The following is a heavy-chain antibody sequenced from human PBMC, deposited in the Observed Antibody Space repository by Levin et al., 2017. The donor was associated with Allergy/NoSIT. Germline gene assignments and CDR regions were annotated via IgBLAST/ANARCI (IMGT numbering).Heavy chain of an antibody. D-gene: IGHD2-15*01. Sequence: SQTLSLPCTVSGGSIRSGSYYWSWIRQHPGKGLEWIGYIYYSGSAYFNPSLKSRLNISVDTSKNLFSLRLNSVTAADTAVYYCARVRRSAACGGGSCYPSGFDPWGQGTLVTVSS. CDR1: GGSIRSGSYY. CDR3: ARVRRSAACGGGSCYPSGFDP. V-gene: IGHV4-31*03. CDR2: IYYSGSA. J-gene: IGHJ5*02.